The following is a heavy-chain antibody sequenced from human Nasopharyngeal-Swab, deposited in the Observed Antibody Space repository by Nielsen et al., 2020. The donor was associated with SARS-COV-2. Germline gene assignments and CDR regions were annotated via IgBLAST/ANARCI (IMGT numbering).Heavy chain of an antibody. J-gene: IGHJ5*02. V-gene: IGHV3-48*04. D-gene: IGHD2-15*01. CDR1: GFTFSTYS. Sequence: GESLKISCAASGFTFSTYSMNWVRQAPGKGLEWISYIGGGSRTIYHADSVKGRFTISRDNAEESLFLQMNSLRAEDTAVYYCVREGCGGGNCYHNNWFGPWGRGTLVTVSS. CDR3: VREGCGGGNCYHNNWFGP. CDR2: IGGGSRTI.